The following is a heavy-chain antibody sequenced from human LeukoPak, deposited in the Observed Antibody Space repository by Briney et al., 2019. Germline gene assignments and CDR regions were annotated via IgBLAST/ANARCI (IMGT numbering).Heavy chain of an antibody. J-gene: IGHJ5*02. CDR1: GGSFSGYY. V-gene: IGHV4-34*01. CDR2: INHSGST. D-gene: IGHD3-10*01. CDR3: ARVGVYYGSGRNWFDP. Sequence: SETLSLTCAVYGGSFSGYYWSWIRQPPGKGLEWIGEINHSGSTIYNPSLKSRVTISVDTSKNQFSLKLSSVTAADTAVYYCARVGVYYGSGRNWFDPWGQGTLVTVSS.